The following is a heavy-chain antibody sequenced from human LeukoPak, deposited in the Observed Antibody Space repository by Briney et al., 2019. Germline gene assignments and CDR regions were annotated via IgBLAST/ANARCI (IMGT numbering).Heavy chain of an antibody. J-gene: IGHJ4*02. V-gene: IGHV3-30*18. D-gene: IGHD3-3*01. CDR1: GFTFSSYG. CDR2: ISYDGSNK. Sequence: GRSLRLSCAASGFTFSSYGMHWVRQAPGKGLEWVAVISYDGSNKYYADSVKGRFTISRDNSKNTLYLQMNSLRAEDTAVYYCAKDYDFWSGYFDYWGQGTLVTVSS. CDR3: AKDYDFWSGYFDY.